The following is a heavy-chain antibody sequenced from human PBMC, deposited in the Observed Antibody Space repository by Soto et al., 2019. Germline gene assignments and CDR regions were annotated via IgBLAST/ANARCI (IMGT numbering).Heavy chain of an antibody. Sequence: PGGSLRLSCAASGFTFSSYSMNWVRQAPGKGLDWVSSISSSSYIYYADSVKGRFTISRDNAKNSLYLQMSSLRAEDTAVYYCAREHITLVRGGTYYFDSWGQGTLVTVSS. J-gene: IGHJ4*02. V-gene: IGHV3-21*01. CDR3: AREHITLVRGGTYYFDS. D-gene: IGHD3-10*01. CDR2: ISSSSYI. CDR1: GFTFSSYS.